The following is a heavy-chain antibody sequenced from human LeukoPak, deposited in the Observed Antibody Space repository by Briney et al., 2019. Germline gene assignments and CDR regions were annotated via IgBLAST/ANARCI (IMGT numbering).Heavy chain of an antibody. CDR3: ARDSAAYSSSYFAY. V-gene: IGHV3-23*01. J-gene: IGHJ4*02. D-gene: IGHD6-13*01. CDR1: GFTVSSNY. CDR2: IGGDGGCT. Sequence: GGSLRLSCAASGFTVSSNYMSWVRQAPGKGLEWVSAIGGDGGCTYYADSVKGRFTISRDNSKNTLYLHMDSLRAEDTAVYYCARDSAAYSSSYFAYWGQGTLVTVSS.